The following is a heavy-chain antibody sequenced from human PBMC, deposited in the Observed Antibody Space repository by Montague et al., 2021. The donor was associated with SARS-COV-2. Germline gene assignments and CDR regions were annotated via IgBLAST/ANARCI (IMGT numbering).Heavy chain of an antibody. CDR2: IYYSGST. CDR1: GGSISSSSYY. D-gene: IGHD6-19*01. J-gene: IGHJ3*02. V-gene: IGHV4-39*01. Sequence: SETLSLTCTVSGGSISSSSYYWGWIRQPPGKGLEWMGSIYYSGSTYYNPSLKSRATTAEDTTKNQFYLKLSSVTAANTAVYYCASQENSSGWFKPDAFDIWGQGTMVTVSS. CDR3: ASQENSSGWFKPDAFDI.